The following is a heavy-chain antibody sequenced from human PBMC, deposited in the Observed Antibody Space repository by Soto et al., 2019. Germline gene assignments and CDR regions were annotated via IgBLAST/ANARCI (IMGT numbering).Heavy chain of an antibody. J-gene: IGHJ4*02. CDR1: GFVLRTYD. V-gene: IGHV3-23*01. CDR3: VPRLNPRGPDY. Sequence: EVQVLESGGGLVQPGGSLRLSCEVSGFVLRTYDASWVRQAPGKGLEWLSVILAWGGTIYSAESARGRFTISRDDAKNTLYLQIDSLTVEDTAVYYFVPRLNPRGPDYWGQGTLVTV. CDR2: ILAWGGTI. D-gene: IGHD3-22*01.